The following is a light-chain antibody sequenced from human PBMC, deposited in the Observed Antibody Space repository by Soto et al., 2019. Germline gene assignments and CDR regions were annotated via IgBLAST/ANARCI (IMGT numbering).Light chain of an antibody. Sequence: QSVLTQPASMSGSPGQSITISCTGTSSDVGSYNLVSWYQQFPDKVPKLIIYEVSNRPSGVPDRFSGSKSGNTASLTISGLQAEDEAEYYCSLYTSDSTYVFGTGTKVTVL. V-gene: IGLV2-14*02. CDR3: SLYTSDSTYV. CDR2: EVS. CDR1: SSDVGSYNL. J-gene: IGLJ1*01.